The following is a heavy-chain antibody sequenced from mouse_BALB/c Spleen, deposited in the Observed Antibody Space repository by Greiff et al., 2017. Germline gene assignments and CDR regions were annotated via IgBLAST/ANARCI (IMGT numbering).Heavy chain of an antibody. J-gene: IGHJ2*01. CDR1: GFNIKDTY. Sequence: EVQLQESGAELVKPGASVKLSCTASGFNIKDTYMHWVKQRPEQGLEWIGRIDPANGNTKYDPKFQGKATITADTSSNTAYLQLSSLTSEDTAVYYCAIDRYDYFDYWGQGTTLTVSS. D-gene: IGHD2-14*01. CDR3: AIDRYDYFDY. CDR2: IDPANGNT. V-gene: IGHV14-3*02.